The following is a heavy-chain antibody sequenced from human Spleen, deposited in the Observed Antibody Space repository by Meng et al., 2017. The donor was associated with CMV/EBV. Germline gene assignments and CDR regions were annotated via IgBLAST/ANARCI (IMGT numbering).Heavy chain of an antibody. CDR3: ARDTAIYGGPLDH. J-gene: IGHJ4*02. V-gene: IGHV1-69-2*01. Sequence: VSGYTLADYYMHWVQQAPGKGLEWMGLVDPEDGETIYAEGVQGRVTITADTSTDTAYMELSSLRSEDTAVYYCARDTAIYGGPLDHWGQGSLVTVSS. D-gene: IGHD4/OR15-4a*01. CDR2: VDPEDGET. CDR1: GYTLADYY.